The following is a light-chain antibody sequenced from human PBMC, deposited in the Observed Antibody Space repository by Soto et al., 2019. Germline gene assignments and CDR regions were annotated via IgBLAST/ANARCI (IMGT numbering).Light chain of an antibody. V-gene: IGKV3-15*01. J-gene: IGKJ5*01. Sequence: EIVMTQSPATLSVSPGERATLSYRASQSVSSNLAWYQQKPGQAPRLLIFGASTRATGIPARFSGGGSGTEFTLTISSLQSEDFAVYYCQQYNTWPPITFGPGTRLDIK. CDR3: QQYNTWPPIT. CDR2: GAS. CDR1: QSVSSN.